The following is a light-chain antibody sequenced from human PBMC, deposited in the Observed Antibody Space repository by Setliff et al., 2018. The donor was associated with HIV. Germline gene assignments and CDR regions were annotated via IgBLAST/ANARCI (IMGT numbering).Light chain of an antibody. CDR3: CSYAGSSAVV. J-gene: IGLJ2*01. CDR2: EVS. CDR1: SSDVGGYNL. Sequence: QSVLTQPASVSGSPGQSITISGPGTSSDVGGYNLVSWYQQHPGKAPKLMIYEVSRRPSGVSNRFSGSKSGNTASLTISGLQAEDEADYYCCSYAGSSAVVFGGGTKGTVL. V-gene: IGLV2-23*02.